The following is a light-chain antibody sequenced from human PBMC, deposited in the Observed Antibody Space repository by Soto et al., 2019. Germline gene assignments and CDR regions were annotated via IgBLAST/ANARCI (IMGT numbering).Light chain of an antibody. J-gene: IGKJ3*01. CDR1: QDIRNY. Sequence: IQMTQSPSSLSASVGDSVAITCQASQDIRNYLNWYQQKPGKAPKPLIYDASNLETGVPSRFSGSGSVTHFTFTISSLQPEDIATYYCQHYDNLPFFGPGTKVDIK. CDR3: QHYDNLPF. CDR2: DAS. V-gene: IGKV1-33*01.